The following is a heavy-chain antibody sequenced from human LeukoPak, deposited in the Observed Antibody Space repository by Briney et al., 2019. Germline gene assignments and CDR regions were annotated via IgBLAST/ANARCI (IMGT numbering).Heavy chain of an antibody. CDR3: ARVDSYAAAKEFDY. J-gene: IGHJ4*02. CDR1: GGSISSGGYY. D-gene: IGHD2-2*01. CDR2: IYYSGST. V-gene: IGHV4-61*08. Sequence: SETLSLTCAVSGGSISSGGYYWSWIRQPPGKGLEWIGYIYYSGSTNYNPSLKSRVTISVDTSKNQFSLKLSSVTAADTAVYYCARVDSYAAAKEFDYWGQGTLVTVSS.